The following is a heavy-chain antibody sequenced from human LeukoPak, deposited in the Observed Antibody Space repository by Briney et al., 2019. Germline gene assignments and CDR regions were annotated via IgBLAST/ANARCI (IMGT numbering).Heavy chain of an antibody. V-gene: IGHV1-18*01. CDR3: ASRALSDSSSYLNDY. D-gene: IGHD6-6*01. Sequence: GASVKVSCKASGYTFTSYGISWVRQAPGQGLEWMGWISAYNGNTNYAQKLKGRVTMTTDTSTSTAYMELRSLRSDDTAVYYCASRALSDSSSYLNDYWGQGTLVTVSS. CDR1: GYTFTSYG. CDR2: ISAYNGNT. J-gene: IGHJ4*02.